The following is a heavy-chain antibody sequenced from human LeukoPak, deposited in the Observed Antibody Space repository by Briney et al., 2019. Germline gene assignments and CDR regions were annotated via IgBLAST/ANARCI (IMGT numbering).Heavy chain of an antibody. CDR3: AREENYYGSGTPFPDV. Sequence: KPSETLSLTCTVSGGSISSGGYYWSWIRQPPGKGLEWIGYIYHSGSTYYNPSLKSRVTISVDRSKNQFSLKLSSVTAADTAVYYCAREENYYGSGTPFPDVWGKGTTVTVSS. J-gene: IGHJ6*04. CDR1: GGSISSGGYY. D-gene: IGHD3-10*01. CDR2: IYHSGST. V-gene: IGHV4-30-2*01.